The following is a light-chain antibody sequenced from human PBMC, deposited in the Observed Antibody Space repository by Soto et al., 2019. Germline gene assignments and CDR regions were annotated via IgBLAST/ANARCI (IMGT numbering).Light chain of an antibody. V-gene: IGKV3-15*01. CDR2: GAS. J-gene: IGKJ4*01. Sequence: EIVMTQSPATLSVSPGERATLFCRASQSVNNNFLAWYQQKPGQAPRLIIHGASTRATGIPARFSGSGSGTEFTLTISSLQSEDFAVYYCQQYSAWPLTFGGGTKVEIK. CDR1: QSVNNN. CDR3: QQYSAWPLT.